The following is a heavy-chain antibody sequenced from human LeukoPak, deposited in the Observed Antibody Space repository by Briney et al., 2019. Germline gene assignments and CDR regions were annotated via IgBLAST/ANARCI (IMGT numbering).Heavy chain of an antibody. V-gene: IGHV3-30-3*01. Sequence: SGGSLRLSCAAFGFTSSSYAMHTVRQAPSQGLEWVAVISYDGSNKYYADSVKGRFTTSRDNSKNTLYLQMNSLRAEDTAVYYCARDGVAGTFDYWGQGTLVTVSS. J-gene: IGHJ4*02. CDR1: GFTSSSYA. CDR2: ISYDGSNK. D-gene: IGHD6-19*01. CDR3: ARDGVAGTFDY.